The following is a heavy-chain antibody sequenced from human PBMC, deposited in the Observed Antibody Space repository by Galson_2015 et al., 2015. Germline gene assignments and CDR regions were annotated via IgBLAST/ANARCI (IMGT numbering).Heavy chain of an antibody. J-gene: IGHJ3*02. V-gene: IGHV1-3*01. Sequence: SVKVSCKASGYTFTSYAMHWVRQAPGQRLEWMGWINAGNGNTKYSQKFQGGVTITRDTSASTAYMELSSLRSEDTAVYYCARSDIVVVGAASKLSQRMSAFDIWGQGTMVTVSS. CDR1: GYTFTSYA. CDR3: ARSDIVVVGAASKLSQRMSAFDI. CDR2: INAGNGNT. D-gene: IGHD2-15*01.